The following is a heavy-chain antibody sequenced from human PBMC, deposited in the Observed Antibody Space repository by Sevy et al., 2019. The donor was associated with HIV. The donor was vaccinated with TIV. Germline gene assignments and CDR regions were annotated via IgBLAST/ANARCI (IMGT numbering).Heavy chain of an antibody. J-gene: IGHJ4*02. V-gene: IGHV3-33*01. CDR3: ARDPRMYGDYLLAYFDS. CDR2: MGYDGSKK. D-gene: IGHD2-8*01. Sequence: GGSLRLSCAASGFTPSTYGMHWVRQAPGKGLEWVAVMGYDGSKKYYADSVKGRFTISRDNSKNTLFLQMDSLRAEDTAVYYCARDPRMYGDYLLAYFDSWGQGTLVTVSS. CDR1: GFTPSTYG.